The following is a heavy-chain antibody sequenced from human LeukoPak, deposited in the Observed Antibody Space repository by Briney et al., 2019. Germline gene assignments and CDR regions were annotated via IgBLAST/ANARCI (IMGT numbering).Heavy chain of an antibody. D-gene: IGHD3-10*01. J-gene: IGHJ4*02. CDR1: GFTFSSYG. V-gene: IGHV3-30*18. CDR3: AKEMKGEGYFDY. Sequence: GGSLRLSCAASGFTFSSYGMHWVRQAPGKGLEWVAVISYDGSNKYYADSVKGRFTISRDNSKNTLYLQMNSLRAEDTAVYYCAKEMKGEGYFDYWGQGTLVTVSS. CDR2: ISYDGSNK.